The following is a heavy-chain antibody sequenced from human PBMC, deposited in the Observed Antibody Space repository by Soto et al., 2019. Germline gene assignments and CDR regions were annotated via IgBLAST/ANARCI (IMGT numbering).Heavy chain of an antibody. CDR3: AKALGSFEYGSLPSLFDS. Sequence: QVQLVDSGGGVVQPGGSLRLSCAASGFPFTHYAMHWVRQAPGKGLQWVAFISYDGNNRYYAASLKGRFTISRDNSKNTLYLQMNSLRSDDTAVYYCAKALGSFEYGSLPSLFDSWGQGTLVTVSS. D-gene: IGHD6-19*01. J-gene: IGHJ4*02. CDR1: GFPFTHYA. CDR2: ISYDGNNR. V-gene: IGHV3-30*18.